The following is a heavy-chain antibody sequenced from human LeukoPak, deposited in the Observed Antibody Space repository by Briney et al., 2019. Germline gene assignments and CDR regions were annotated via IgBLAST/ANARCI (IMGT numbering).Heavy chain of an antibody. D-gene: IGHD2-2*01. CDR3: ARDTGHQLSRRNYYAMDV. CDR1: GGSINNGGYY. J-gene: IGHJ6*02. V-gene: IGHV4-31*03. Sequence: SETLSLTCTVSGGSINNGGYYWSWIRQHPGKGLEWIGYIYYSGSSYYNPSLRSRVTISVDTSKNQFSLKLSSVTAADTAVYYCARDTGHQLSRRNYYAMDVWGQGTTVTVSS. CDR2: IYYSGSS.